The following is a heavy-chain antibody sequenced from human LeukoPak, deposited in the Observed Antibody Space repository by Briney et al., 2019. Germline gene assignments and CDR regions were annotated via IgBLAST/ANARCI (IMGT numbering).Heavy chain of an antibody. CDR3: ARGGPLGDTNRFDH. CDR1: GFTLNIYA. V-gene: IGHV3-30*04. D-gene: IGHD2-8*01. J-gene: IGHJ4*02. CDR2: LAYYGTNQ. Sequence: PGGSLRLSCAASGFTLNIYAMHWLRHAPGKGLERVELLAYYGTNQYYAASVRGHFPIPRDNYRNTGDVQIESLRPEDTAVYYCARGGPLGDTNRFDHWGQGTLVSVSS.